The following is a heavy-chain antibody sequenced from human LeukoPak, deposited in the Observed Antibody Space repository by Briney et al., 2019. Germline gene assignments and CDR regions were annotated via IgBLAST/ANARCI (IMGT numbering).Heavy chain of an antibody. D-gene: IGHD4-23*01. J-gene: IGHJ4*02. V-gene: IGHV1-69*13. CDR1: GGTLTTYP. Sequence: ASVKVSCKASGGTLTTYPISWVRQAPGQGLEWMGGIIPSVGRTNYAQTFQDRITITADESTNTAYMELGRLRSDDTAVYYCATPNFGGASAYFDYWGQGTLVTVSS. CDR2: IIPSVGRT. CDR3: ATPNFGGASAYFDY.